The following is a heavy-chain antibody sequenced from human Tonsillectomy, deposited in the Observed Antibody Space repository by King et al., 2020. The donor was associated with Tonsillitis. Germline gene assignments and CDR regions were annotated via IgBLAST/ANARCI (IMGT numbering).Heavy chain of an antibody. CDR3: ATASDTSTWYLPAPHFDY. V-gene: IGHV3-23*04. CDR2: ISGSGGST. J-gene: IGHJ4*02. Sequence: EVQLVESGGGLVQPGGSLRLSCAASGFTFNNYAMSWVRQAPGKGLEWVSAISGSGGSTYYADSVKGRFTISRDNSKNTLFLQMNSLRAEDTAVYYCATASDTSTWYLPAPHFDYWGQGTLVTVSS. D-gene: IGHD6-13*01. CDR1: GFTFNNYA.